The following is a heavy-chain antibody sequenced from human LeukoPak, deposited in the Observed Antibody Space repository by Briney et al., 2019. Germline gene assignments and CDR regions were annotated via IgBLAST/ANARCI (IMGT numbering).Heavy chain of an antibody. V-gene: IGHV1-8*03. D-gene: IGHD3-22*01. CDR1: GYTFTRND. CDR3: ARAISDSTGYYAYYFDS. J-gene: IGHJ4*02. Sequence: ASVKVSCKTSGYTFTRNDINWVRQATGQGLEWMGWMNPNSGDSGYAQRFQGRVTITRDNSISTAYMELNSLTSEDTAVYYCARAISDSTGYYAYYFDSWGQGTLVTVSS. CDR2: MNPNSGDS.